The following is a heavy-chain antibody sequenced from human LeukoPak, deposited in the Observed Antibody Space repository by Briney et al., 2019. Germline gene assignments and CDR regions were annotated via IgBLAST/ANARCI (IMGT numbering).Heavy chain of an antibody. D-gene: IGHD3-22*01. CDR1: GFTFSSYA. CDR2: ISYDGSNK. J-gene: IGHJ4*02. V-gene: IGHV3-30*04. Sequence: PGGSLRLSCAASGFTFSSYAMHWVRQAPGKGLEWVAVISYDGSNKYYADSVKGRFTISRDNSKNTLYLQMNSLRAEDTAVYCCARDRYYYDSSGYSGYWGQGTLVTVSS. CDR3: ARDRYYYDSSGYSGY.